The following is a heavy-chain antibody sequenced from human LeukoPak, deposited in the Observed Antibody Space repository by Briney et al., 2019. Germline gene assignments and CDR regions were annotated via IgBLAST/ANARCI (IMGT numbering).Heavy chain of an antibody. CDR1: GFTFSSYW. J-gene: IGHJ4*02. V-gene: IGHV3-7*04. Sequence: GKSLRLSCAASGFTFSSYWMSWVRQAPGKWLGWVANIKQDGSEKYYVDSVKGRFTISRDNAKNSLYLQMNSLRAEDTAVYYCARDQGRIAAANDYWGQGTLVTVSS. CDR2: IKQDGSEK. CDR3: ARDQGRIAAANDY. D-gene: IGHD6-13*01.